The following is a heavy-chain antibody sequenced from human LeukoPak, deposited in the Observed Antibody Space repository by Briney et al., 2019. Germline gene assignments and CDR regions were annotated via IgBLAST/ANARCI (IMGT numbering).Heavy chain of an antibody. Sequence: ASVKVSCKDSGYTFTDYYMHWVQQAPGKGLEWMGLIDPEDGETIYAEKFQGRVTITADTSPGTAYMVLSSLRSEDTAVYYCATEIRYGITIFGVVRIHNWFDPWGQGTLVTVSS. V-gene: IGHV1-69-2*01. CDR3: ATEIRYGITIFGVVRIHNWFDP. J-gene: IGHJ5*02. D-gene: IGHD3-3*01. CDR2: IDPEDGET. CDR1: GYTFTDYY.